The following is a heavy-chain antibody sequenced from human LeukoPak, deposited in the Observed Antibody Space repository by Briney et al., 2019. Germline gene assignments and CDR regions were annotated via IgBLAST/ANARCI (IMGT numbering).Heavy chain of an antibody. Sequence: PSETLSLTCAVYGGSFSGYYWSWIRQPPGKGLEWIGEINHSGSTNYNPSLKSRVTISVDTSKNQFSLKLSSVTAADTAVYYCARGRYYGSGSYYNFARQQNGMDVWGQGTTVTVS. J-gene: IGHJ6*02. CDR3: ARGRYYGSGSYYNFARQQNGMDV. CDR2: INHSGST. CDR1: GGSFSGYY. V-gene: IGHV4-34*01. D-gene: IGHD3-10*01.